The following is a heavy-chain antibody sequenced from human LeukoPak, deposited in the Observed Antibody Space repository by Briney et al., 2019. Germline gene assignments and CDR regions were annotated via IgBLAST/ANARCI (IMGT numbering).Heavy chain of an antibody. CDR2: ISISSVDS. CDR3: AKDRELLFALCWFDL. D-gene: IGHD3-10*01. CDR1: GFSLSSYG. J-gene: IGHJ5*02. V-gene: IGHV3-23*01. Sequence: PGGSLRLSCAASGFSLSSYGMYWVRQPPGKGLEWVGGISISSVDSYYVDSVKGRFSISRDDSKNTLYLQMDRLTDEDTAVYYCAKDRELLFALCWFDLWGQGTLVTVSS.